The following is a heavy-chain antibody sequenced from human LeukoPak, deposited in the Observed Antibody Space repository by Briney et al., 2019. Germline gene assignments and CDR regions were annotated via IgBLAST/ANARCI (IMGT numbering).Heavy chain of an antibody. CDR2: ISPNSGNT. V-gene: IGHV1-8*03. Sequence: ASVKVTCKASGYTFTTYDINWVRRATGQGLEWMGWISPNSGNTGYAQKFQGRVTITRNTSISTAYMELSSLRSEDTAVYYCARIPPGGTSPPDYWGQGTLVTVSS. CDR3: ARIPPGGTSPPDY. J-gene: IGHJ4*02. D-gene: IGHD2-8*01. CDR1: GYTFTTYD.